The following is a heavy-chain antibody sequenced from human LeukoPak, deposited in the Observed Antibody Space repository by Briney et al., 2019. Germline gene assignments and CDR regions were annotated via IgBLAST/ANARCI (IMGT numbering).Heavy chain of an antibody. J-gene: IGHJ4*02. CDR3: ATRSGWPLGGDY. CDR1: GGTFSSYA. Sequence: ASVKVSCKASGGTFSSYAISWVRQAPGQGLEWMGGIIPIFGTANYAQEFQGRVTITADESTSTAYMELSSLRSEDTAVYYCATRSGWPLGGDYWGQGTLVTVSS. CDR2: IIPIFGTA. D-gene: IGHD6-19*01. V-gene: IGHV1-69*13.